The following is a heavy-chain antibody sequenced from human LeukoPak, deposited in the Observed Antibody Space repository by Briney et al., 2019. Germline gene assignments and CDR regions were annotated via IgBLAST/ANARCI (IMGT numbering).Heavy chain of an antibody. V-gene: IGHV3-30*02. CDR2: IRYDGSNK. D-gene: IGHD3-10*01. J-gene: IGHJ4*02. Sequence: TGGSLRLSCAASGFTFSSYGMHWVRQAPGKGLEGVAFIRYDGSNKYYADSVKGRFTVSRDNSKNTLNLQMNSLRAEDTAVYYCAYGSEVRMGCDYWGQGTLVTVSS. CDR3: AYGSEVRMGCDY. CDR1: GFTFSSYG.